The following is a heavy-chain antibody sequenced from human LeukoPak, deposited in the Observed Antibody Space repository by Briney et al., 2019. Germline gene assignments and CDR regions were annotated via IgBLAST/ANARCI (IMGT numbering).Heavy chain of an antibody. J-gene: IGHJ2*01. CDR3: ASYGSGTYRYYWYFDL. CDR1: GGSFSGYY. Sequence: SETLSLTCAVYGGSFSGYYWSWIRQPPGKGLEWIGEINHSGSTNYNPSLKSRVTISVDTSKNQFSLKLSSVTAADTAVYYCASYGSGTYRYYWYFDLWGRGTLVTVSS. CDR2: INHSGST. D-gene: IGHD3-10*01. V-gene: IGHV4-34*01.